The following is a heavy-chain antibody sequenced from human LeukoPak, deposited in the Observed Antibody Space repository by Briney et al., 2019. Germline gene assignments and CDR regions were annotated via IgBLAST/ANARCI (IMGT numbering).Heavy chain of an antibody. CDR2: INPNSGGT. CDR3: ARDRGSSWYVDY. Sequence: ASVKVSCKASRYILTSYYIHWVRQAPGQGLEWMGWINPNSGGTNYAQKFQDRVTMTGDTSISTAYMELSRLRSDDTAVYYCARDRGSSWYVDYWGQGTLVTVSS. J-gene: IGHJ4*02. D-gene: IGHD6-13*01. V-gene: IGHV1-2*02. CDR1: RYILTSYY.